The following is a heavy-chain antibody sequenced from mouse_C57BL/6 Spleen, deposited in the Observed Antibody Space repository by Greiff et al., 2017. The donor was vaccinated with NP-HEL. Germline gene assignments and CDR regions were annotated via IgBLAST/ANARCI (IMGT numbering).Heavy chain of an antibody. CDR1: GYAFSSYW. CDR3: ARYGNYPAWFAY. V-gene: IGHV1-80*01. J-gene: IGHJ3*01. D-gene: IGHD2-1*01. Sequence: QVHVKQSGAELVKPGASVKISCKASGYAFSSYWMNWVKQRPGKGLEWIGQIYPGDGDTNYNGKFKGKATLTADKSSSTAYMQLSSLTSEDSAVYFCARYGNYPAWFAYWGQGTLVTVSA. CDR2: IYPGDGDT.